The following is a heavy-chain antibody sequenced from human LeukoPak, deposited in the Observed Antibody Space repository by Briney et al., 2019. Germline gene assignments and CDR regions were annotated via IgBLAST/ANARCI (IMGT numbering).Heavy chain of an antibody. J-gene: IGHJ4*02. V-gene: IGHV3-23*01. CDR3: AKSLVRWAFDY. CDR1: EFTVSSNY. Sequence: GGSLRLSCAASEFTVSSNYMSWVRQAPGKGLEWVSSLTTDGGSTEYADSVKGRFTISRDNSKNTLYLQMNSLRAEDTALYYCAKSLVRWAFDYWGQGTLVTVSS. CDR2: LTTDGGST. D-gene: IGHD4-23*01.